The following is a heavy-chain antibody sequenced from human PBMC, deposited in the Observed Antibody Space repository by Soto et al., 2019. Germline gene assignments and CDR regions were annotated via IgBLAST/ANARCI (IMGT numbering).Heavy chain of an antibody. CDR1: GFTFSSYG. D-gene: IGHD2-2*01. V-gene: IGHV3-30*18. CDR3: AKDFEEYQLLWLNWFDP. CDR2: ISYDGSNK. Sequence: GGSLRLSCAASGFTFSSYGMHWVRQAPGKGLEWVAVISYDGSNKYYADSVKGRFTISRDNSKNTLYLQMNSLRAEDTAVYYCAKDFEEYQLLWLNWFDPWGQGTLVTVSS. J-gene: IGHJ5*02.